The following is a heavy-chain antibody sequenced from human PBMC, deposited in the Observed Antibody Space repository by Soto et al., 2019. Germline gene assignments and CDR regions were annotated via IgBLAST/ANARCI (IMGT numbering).Heavy chain of an antibody. CDR2: IYHSGST. CDR1: GGSISSGGYA. Sequence: SETLSLTCAVTGGSISSGGYAWSWIRQPPGKGLEWIGYIYHSGSTYYNPSLKSRVSISVDRSKNQFSPALSSVTAAGTAVYYCARGSLGGYYGAFDVWGQGTAVTVSS. CDR3: ARGSLGGYYGAFDV. J-gene: IGHJ3*01. D-gene: IGHD3-10*01. V-gene: IGHV4-30-2*01.